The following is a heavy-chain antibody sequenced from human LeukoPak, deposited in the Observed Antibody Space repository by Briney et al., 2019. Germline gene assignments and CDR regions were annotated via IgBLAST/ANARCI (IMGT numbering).Heavy chain of an antibody. J-gene: IGHJ4*02. CDR1: GFSFSSYW. Sequence: QPGGSLRLSCAASGFSFSSYWMIWVRQAPGKGLEWVATIKQDATEKYYVDSVKGRFTISRDNSKNTLYLQLSSLRAEDTAVYYCAGSHIRGALSYWGQGTLVTVSS. CDR3: AGSHIRGALSY. D-gene: IGHD3-10*01. V-gene: IGHV3-7*05. CDR2: IKQDATEK.